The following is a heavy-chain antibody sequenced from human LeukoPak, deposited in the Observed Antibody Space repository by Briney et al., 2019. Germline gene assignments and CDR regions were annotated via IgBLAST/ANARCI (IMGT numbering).Heavy chain of an antibody. J-gene: IGHJ4*02. D-gene: IGHD3-3*01. V-gene: IGHV3-74*01. CDR2: INTDGSSI. CDR1: GFTFSSYW. CDR3: ARIEGYYDFWSGYFDDY. Sequence: GGSLRLSCAASGFTFSSYWMHWVRQAPGKGLVWVSRINTDGSSISYADSVKGRFTISRDNAKNTLYLQMNSLRAEDTAVYYCARIEGYYDFWSGYFDDYWGQGTLVTVSS.